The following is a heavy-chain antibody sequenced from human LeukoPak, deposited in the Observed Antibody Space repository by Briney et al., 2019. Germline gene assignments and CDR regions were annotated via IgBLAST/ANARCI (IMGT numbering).Heavy chain of an antibody. J-gene: IGHJ4*02. CDR2: IYYSGST. D-gene: IGHD6-13*01. V-gene: IGHV4-59*01. CDR3: ARATSWYRYYFDY. Sequence: SETLSLTCTVSGGSISSYYWSWIRQTPGKGLEWIGYIYYSGSTTYNTSLKSRVTISVDTSKKQFSLKLSSVTAADTAVYYCARATSWYRYYFDYWGQGTLVTVSS. CDR1: GGSISSYY.